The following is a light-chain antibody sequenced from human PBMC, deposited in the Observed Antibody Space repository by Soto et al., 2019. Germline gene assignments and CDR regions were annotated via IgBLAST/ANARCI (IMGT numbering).Light chain of an antibody. V-gene: IGKV1-5*03. J-gene: IGKJ3*01. Sequence: DIQMTQSPSALSASVGDSVTITCRASQTIGSWLAWYQQKPGKVPKLLVYKASSLESGVPSRFSGSGSGTEFTLTINSLQPDDFATYYCQQYSTYSAFGPGTKVDV. CDR2: KAS. CDR3: QQYSTYSA. CDR1: QTIGSW.